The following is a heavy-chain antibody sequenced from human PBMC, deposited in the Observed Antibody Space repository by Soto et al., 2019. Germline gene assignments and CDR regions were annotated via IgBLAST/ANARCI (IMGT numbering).Heavy chain of an antibody. V-gene: IGHV3-74*01. J-gene: IGHJ6*02. CDR2: INSDGSST. CDR1: GFTFSSYW. D-gene: IGHD1-26*01. CDR3: ASLWDSQYYYYYGMDV. Sequence: GGSLRLSCAASGFTFSSYWMHWVRQAPGKGLVWVSRINSDGSSTSYADSVKGRFTISRDNAKNTLYLQMNSLRAEDTAVYYCASLWDSQYYYYYGMDVWGQGTTVTVSS.